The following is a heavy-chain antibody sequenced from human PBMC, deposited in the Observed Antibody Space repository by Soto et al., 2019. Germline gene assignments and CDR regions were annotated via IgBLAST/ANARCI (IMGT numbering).Heavy chain of an antibody. CDR2: IIPIFGTA. Sequence: SVKFSCKASGGTFSSYAISWVRQAPGQGLEWMGGIIPIFGTANYAQKFQGRVTITADESTSTAYMELSSLRSEDTAVYYCARDYGDYSPFDYWGQGTLVTVSS. CDR1: GGTFSSYA. D-gene: IGHD4-17*01. V-gene: IGHV1-69*13. CDR3: ARDYGDYSPFDY. J-gene: IGHJ4*02.